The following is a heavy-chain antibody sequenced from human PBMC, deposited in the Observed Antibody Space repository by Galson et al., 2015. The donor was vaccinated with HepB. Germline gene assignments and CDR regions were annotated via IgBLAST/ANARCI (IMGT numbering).Heavy chain of an antibody. Sequence: SLRLSCAGSGFTFSSYAMSWVRQAPGKGLEWVSAISGSGGTTYYAESVKGRFTISRDNSKNTLYLQMNTLRAEDTAVYYCAKGSSGWLYWYFDLWGRGTLVTVSS. D-gene: IGHD6-19*01. V-gene: IGHV3-23*01. J-gene: IGHJ2*01. CDR3: AKGSSGWLYWYFDL. CDR1: GFTFSSYA. CDR2: ISGSGGTT.